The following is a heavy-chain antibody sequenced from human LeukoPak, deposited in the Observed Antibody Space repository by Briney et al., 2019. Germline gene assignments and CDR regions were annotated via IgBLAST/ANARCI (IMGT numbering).Heavy chain of an antibody. Sequence: GASVKVSCKASGYTFTTYYIHWVRQASGQGLEWMGVINPNGGGTAYAEKFQGRVSMTRGTSTSTVYMELSSLISDDTAVFYCARDPTGSWQWFDFWGQGTLVTVSS. J-gene: IGHJ4*02. CDR1: GYTFTTYY. V-gene: IGHV1-46*01. CDR2: INPNGGGT. CDR3: ARDPTGSWQWFDF. D-gene: IGHD1-26*01.